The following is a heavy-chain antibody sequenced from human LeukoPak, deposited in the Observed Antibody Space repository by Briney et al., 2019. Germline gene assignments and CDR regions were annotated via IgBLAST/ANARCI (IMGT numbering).Heavy chain of an antibody. CDR3: AKDGGTYYYDTSGSNPGY. J-gene: IGHJ4*02. CDR2: ISGSGGST. CDR1: GFTFSTYA. V-gene: IGHV3-23*01. D-gene: IGHD3-22*01. Sequence: PGGSLRLSCAASGFTFSTYAMSWVRQAPGKGLEWVSAISGSGGSTYYADSVEGRFTISRDNSKNTLYLQMNSLRAEDTAVYYCAKDGGTYYYDTSGSNPGYWGQGTRVTVSS.